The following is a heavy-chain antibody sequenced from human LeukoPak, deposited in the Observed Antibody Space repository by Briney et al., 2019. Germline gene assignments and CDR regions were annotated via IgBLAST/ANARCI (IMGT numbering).Heavy chain of an antibody. Sequence: SETLSLTCTVSGGSISSSSYYWGWIRQPPGKGLEWIGSIYYSGSTHYNPSLKSRVTISVDTSKNQFSLKLSSVTAADTAVYYCARRSRIVADAFDIWGQGTMVTVSS. J-gene: IGHJ3*02. CDR3: ARRSRIVADAFDI. V-gene: IGHV4-39*01. CDR1: GGSISSSSYY. D-gene: IGHD5-12*01. CDR2: IYYSGST.